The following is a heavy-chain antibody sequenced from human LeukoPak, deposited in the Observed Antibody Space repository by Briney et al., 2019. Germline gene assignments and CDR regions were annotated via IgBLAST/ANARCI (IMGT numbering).Heavy chain of an antibody. D-gene: IGHD3-3*01. CDR3: ARGEVYDFWSGYLPFDY. Sequence: SETLSLTCTVSGYSISGGYYWGWIRQPPGKGLEWIGSTYHSGSTYYNPSLKSRVTISVDTSKNQFSLKLSSVTAADTAVYYCARGEVYDFWSGYLPFDYWGQGTLVTVSS. CDR1: GYSISGGYY. CDR2: TYHSGST. V-gene: IGHV4-38-2*02. J-gene: IGHJ4*02.